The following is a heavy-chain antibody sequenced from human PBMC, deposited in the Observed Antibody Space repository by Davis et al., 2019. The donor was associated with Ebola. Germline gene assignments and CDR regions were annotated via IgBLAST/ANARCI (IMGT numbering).Heavy chain of an antibody. CDR1: GASVSSGGYY. Sequence: MPSETLSLTCTVSGASVSSGGYYWNWIRQPPGKGLEWIGYIYYSGSTDYSPSLRSRVTISVDTSKNQFSLKLSSVTAADTAVYYCAREPNGDYDAFDIWGQGTMVTVSS. D-gene: IGHD4-17*01. CDR2: IYYSGST. V-gene: IGHV4-61*08. J-gene: IGHJ3*02. CDR3: AREPNGDYDAFDI.